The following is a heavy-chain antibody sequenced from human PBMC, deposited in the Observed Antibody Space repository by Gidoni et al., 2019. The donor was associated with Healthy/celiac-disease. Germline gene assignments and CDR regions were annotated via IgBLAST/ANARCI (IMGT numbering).Heavy chain of an antibody. CDR1: VFPFISYG. J-gene: IGHJ6*02. Sequence: QVQLVESGGGVVQPWSSLRLSCAASVFPFISYGMHWSRQAPGKGLEWVAVISFDGSNKYYANSVKGRFTISRDNSKNTLYLQMNSLRAEETEVYYWAKDIEGGSHYYYGMDVWGQGTTVTVSS. CDR2: ISFDGSNK. V-gene: IGHV3-30*18. D-gene: IGHD1-26*01. CDR3: AKDIEGGSHYYYGMDV.